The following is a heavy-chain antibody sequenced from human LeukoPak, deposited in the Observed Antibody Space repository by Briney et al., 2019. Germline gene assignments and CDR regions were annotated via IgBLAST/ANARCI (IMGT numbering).Heavy chain of an antibody. CDR1: GGTFSSFA. D-gene: IGHD2-8*01. CDR3: ARESNPIYCTNGVCPIES. V-gene: IGHV1-69*04. CDR2: IIPILGIP. Sequence: SVKVSCKASGGTFSSFAVSWVRQAPGQGLEWMGRIIPILGIPNYAHKFQGSVTLTADESTNTVYMELSSLRSEDTAVYYCARESNPIYCTNGVCPIESWGQGTLVIVSS. J-gene: IGHJ1*01.